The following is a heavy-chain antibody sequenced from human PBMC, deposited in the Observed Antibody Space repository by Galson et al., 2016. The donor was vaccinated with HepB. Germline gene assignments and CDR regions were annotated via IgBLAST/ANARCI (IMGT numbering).Heavy chain of an antibody. D-gene: IGHD6-19*01. CDR1: GFTFNSYA. J-gene: IGHJ4*02. CDR2: ISGSGGIR. CDR3: AAEGAGEDWAFVF. V-gene: IGHV3-23*01. Sequence: SLRLSCAASGFTFNSYAMNWVRQAAGKGLEWVSLISGSGGIRHYADSVKGRFTISRDSSRNTPHLQMNSLRAEDTAVYYCAAEGAGEDWAFVFWGQGTLVTVSS.